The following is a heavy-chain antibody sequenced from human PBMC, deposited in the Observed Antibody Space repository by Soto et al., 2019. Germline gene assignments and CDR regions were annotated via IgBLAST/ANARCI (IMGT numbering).Heavy chain of an antibody. CDR2: IFSNDEK. CDR3: ARIQDYVWGSYPYDV. D-gene: IGHD3-16*02. CDR1: GFSLNDARVG. V-gene: IGHV2-26*01. Sequence: GSGPTLVNPTEPLTLTCTVSGFSLNDARVGVSWIRQSPGRALEWLAHIFSNDEKSYSTSLFNRITISKDTSKSQVVLTMTNMGPVDTATYFCARIQDYVWGSYPYDVWGQGSRVTGS. J-gene: IGHJ4*02.